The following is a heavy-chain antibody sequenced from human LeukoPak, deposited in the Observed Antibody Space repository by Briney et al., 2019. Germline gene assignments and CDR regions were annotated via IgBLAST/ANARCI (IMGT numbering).Heavy chain of an antibody. CDR3: ASGIAAAVLDY. Sequence: SETLSLTCTVSGGSISSYYWSWIRQPPGKGLEWIGYIYYSGSTNYNPSLKSRVTISVDTSKNRFSLKLSSVTAADTAVYYCASGIAAAVLDYWGQGTLVTVSS. J-gene: IGHJ4*02. CDR1: GGSISSYY. V-gene: IGHV4-59*01. CDR2: IYYSGST. D-gene: IGHD6-13*01.